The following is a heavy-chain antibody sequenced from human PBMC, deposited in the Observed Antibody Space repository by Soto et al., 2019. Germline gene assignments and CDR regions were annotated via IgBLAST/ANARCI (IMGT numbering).Heavy chain of an antibody. CDR3: ASQGGTLGVIVVVPADIGTSWPRNLYGMDV. CDR1: GYTFTSYD. J-gene: IGHJ6*02. V-gene: IGHV1-8*01. Sequence: QVQLVQSGAEVKKPGASVKVSCKASGYTFTSYDINWVRQATGQGLEWMGWMNPNSGNTGYAQKFQGRVTMTRNTSISTAYMELSSLRSEDTAVYYCASQGGTLGVIVVVPADIGTSWPRNLYGMDVCGQGTTVTVSS. CDR2: MNPNSGNT. D-gene: IGHD2-2*02.